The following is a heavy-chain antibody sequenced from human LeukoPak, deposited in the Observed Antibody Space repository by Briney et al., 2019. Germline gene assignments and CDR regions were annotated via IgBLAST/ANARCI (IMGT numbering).Heavy chain of an antibody. J-gene: IGHJ4*02. CDR1: GGSISSSSDY. CDR3: AKAPVTTCRGAFCYPFDY. Sequence: ETLSLTCTVSGGSISSSSDYWGWIRQAPGKGLEWVSAISDTGNTYHADSVKGRFTISRDSSKNTLFLQMNRLRPEDAAVYYCAKAPVTTCRGAFCYPFDYWGLGTLVTVSS. CDR2: ISDTGNT. V-gene: IGHV3-23*01. D-gene: IGHD2-15*01.